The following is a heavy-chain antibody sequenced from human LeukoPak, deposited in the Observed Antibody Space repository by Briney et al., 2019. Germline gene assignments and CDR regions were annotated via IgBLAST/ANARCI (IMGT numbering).Heavy chain of an antibody. V-gene: IGHV4-59*01. Sequence: SETLSLTCTVPGGSISSYYWSWIRQPPGKGLEWIGYIYYSGSTNYNPSLKSRVTISVDTSKNQFSLKLSSVTAADTAVYYCARSTPNDDYWGQGTLVTVSS. D-gene: IGHD1-1*01. CDR3: ARSTPNDDY. J-gene: IGHJ4*02. CDR2: IYYSGST. CDR1: GGSISSYY.